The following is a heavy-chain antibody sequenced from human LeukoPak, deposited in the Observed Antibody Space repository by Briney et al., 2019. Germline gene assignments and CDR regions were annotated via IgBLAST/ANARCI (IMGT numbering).Heavy chain of an antibody. Sequence: GGSLRLSCAGSGFTFSSNSMSWVRQAPGKGLEWVSSISSTSVYIYYADSVKGRFTISRDNAQNSLFLQTNSLRAEDTAVYYCASGRSGTYYFFDYWGQGTPVTVSS. CDR3: ASGRSGTYYFFDY. CDR1: GFTFSSNS. CDR2: ISSTSVYI. D-gene: IGHD3-10*01. J-gene: IGHJ4*02. V-gene: IGHV3-21*04.